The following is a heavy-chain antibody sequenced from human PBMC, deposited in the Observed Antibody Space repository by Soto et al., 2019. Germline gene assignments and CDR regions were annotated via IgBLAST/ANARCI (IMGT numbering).Heavy chain of an antibody. D-gene: IGHD4-17*01. CDR2: IIPILGIA. V-gene: IGHV1-69*02. CDR1: VGTFSSYT. J-gene: IGHJ4*02. Sequence: QVQLVQSGAEVKKPGSSVKVSCKASVGTFSSYTISWVRQAPGQGLEWMGRIIPILGIANYAQKFQGRVTITADKSTSTAYMELSSLRSEDTAVYYCARAGYGDYSWYWGQGTLVTVSS. CDR3: ARAGYGDYSWY.